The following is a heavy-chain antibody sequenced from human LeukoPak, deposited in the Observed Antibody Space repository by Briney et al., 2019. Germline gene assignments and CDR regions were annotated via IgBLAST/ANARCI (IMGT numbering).Heavy chain of an antibody. D-gene: IGHD3-22*01. CDR1: GGTFSSYA. CDR2: IIPILGIA. CDR3: ARGPYYDSSGYSNWFDP. V-gene: IGHV1-69*04. Sequence: SVKVSCKASGGTFSSYAISWVRQAPGQGLEWMRRIIPILGIANYAQKFQGRVTITADKSTSTAYMELSSLRSEDTAVYYCARGPYYDSSGYSNWFDPWGQGTLVTVSS. J-gene: IGHJ5*02.